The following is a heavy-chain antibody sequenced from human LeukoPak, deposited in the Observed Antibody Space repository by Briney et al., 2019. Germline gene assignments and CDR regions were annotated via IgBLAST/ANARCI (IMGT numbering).Heavy chain of an antibody. Sequence: GESLKISCKGSGYSFTSYWIGWVRQMPGKGLEWMGIIYPGDSDTRYSPSFQGQVTISADKSISTAYLQWSSLKASDTAMYYCARHYLEGTKWELPDAFDIWGQGTMVTVSS. D-gene: IGHD1-26*01. V-gene: IGHV5-51*01. CDR3: ARHYLEGTKWELPDAFDI. CDR1: GYSFTSYW. CDR2: IYPGDSDT. J-gene: IGHJ3*02.